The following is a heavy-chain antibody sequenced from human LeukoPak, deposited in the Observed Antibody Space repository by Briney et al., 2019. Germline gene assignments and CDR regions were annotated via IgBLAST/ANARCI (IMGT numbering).Heavy chain of an antibody. Sequence: GASVKVSCKASGYTFTSYGISWVRQAPGQGLGWMGWMNPNSGNTGYAQKFQGRVTMTRNTSISTAYMELSSLRSEDTAVYYCARLIYDYVWGSYRYYFDYWGQGTLVTVSS. D-gene: IGHD3-16*02. CDR3: ARLIYDYVWGSYRYYFDY. CDR2: MNPNSGNT. J-gene: IGHJ4*02. V-gene: IGHV1-8*02. CDR1: GYTFTSYG.